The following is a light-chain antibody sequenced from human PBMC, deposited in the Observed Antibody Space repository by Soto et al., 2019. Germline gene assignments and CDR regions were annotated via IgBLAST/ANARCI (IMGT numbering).Light chain of an antibody. CDR3: QQRSDWPST. Sequence: EIVLTQSPATLSLSPGERATLSGRASQSVSSYLAWYQQKPGQAPRLLIYDASNRATGIPARFSGSGSGTDFTLTISSLEPADFAVYYCQQRSDWPSTFGGGTKVQIK. CDR1: QSVSSY. CDR2: DAS. J-gene: IGKJ4*01. V-gene: IGKV3-11*01.